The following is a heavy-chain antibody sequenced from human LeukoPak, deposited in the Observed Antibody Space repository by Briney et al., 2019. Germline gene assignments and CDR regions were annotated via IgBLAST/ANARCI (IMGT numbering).Heavy chain of an antibody. CDR3: ARDPGPDYYDSSGYYSLNAFDI. CDR2: IYYSGGT. J-gene: IGHJ3*02. CDR1: GGSISSYY. D-gene: IGHD3-22*01. Sequence: PSETLSLTCTVSGGSISSYYWSWIRQPPGKGLEWIGYIYYSGGTNYNPSLKSRVTISVDTSKNQFSLKLSSVTAADTAVYYCARDPGPDYYDSSGYYSLNAFDIWGQGTMVTVSS. V-gene: IGHV4-59*01.